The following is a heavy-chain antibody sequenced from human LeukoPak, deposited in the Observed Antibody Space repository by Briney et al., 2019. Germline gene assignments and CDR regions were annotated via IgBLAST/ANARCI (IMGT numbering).Heavy chain of an antibody. CDR1: GGSISTYY. Sequence: SETLSLTCSVSGGSISTYYWSWIRQPPGKGLEWIGYIYHGGSTKYNPSLKSRVTISVDKSKNQFSLKLSSVTAADTAVYYCARVGQQLVNDYWGQGTLVTVSS. V-gene: IGHV4-59*12. D-gene: IGHD6-13*01. CDR2: IYHGGST. J-gene: IGHJ4*02. CDR3: ARVGQQLVNDY.